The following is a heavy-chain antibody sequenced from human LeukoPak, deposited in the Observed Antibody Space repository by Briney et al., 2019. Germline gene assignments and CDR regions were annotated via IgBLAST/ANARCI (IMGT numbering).Heavy chain of an antibody. D-gene: IGHD3-10*01. J-gene: IGHJ4*02. CDR2: ISSSGSTI. Sequence: GGSLRLSCAASGFTFSSYEMNWVRQAPGKGLEWVSYISSSGSTIYYADSVKGRFTISRDNAKNSLYLQMNSLRAEDTAVYYCASNEKVWFGDNRDYWGQGTLVTVSS. CDR3: ASNEKVWFGDNRDY. V-gene: IGHV3-48*03. CDR1: GFTFSSYE.